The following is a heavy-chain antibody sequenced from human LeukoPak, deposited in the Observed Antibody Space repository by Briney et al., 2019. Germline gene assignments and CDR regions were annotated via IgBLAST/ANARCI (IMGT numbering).Heavy chain of an antibody. D-gene: IGHD3-9*01. CDR3: ARDQIGVTGFYDLDQ. CDR2: TNPTSGDE. J-gene: IGHJ5*02. V-gene: IGHV1-2*02. CDR1: RYTLTGYY. Sequence: ASVNVSRMSSRYTLTGYYLHWVRHAPGRGCEWMGWTNPTSGDENYAQKFKGRVTMTRDTSSSTGYMELSGLTSDDTAFYYCARDQIGVTGFYDLDQWGQGTLVTVSS.